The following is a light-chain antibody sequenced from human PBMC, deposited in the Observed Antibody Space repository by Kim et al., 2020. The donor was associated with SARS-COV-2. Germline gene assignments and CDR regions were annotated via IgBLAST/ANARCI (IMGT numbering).Light chain of an antibody. Sequence: SPGERATLSCRASQSVSSYLAWYQQKPGQAPRLLIYDASNRATGIPARFSGSGSGTDFTLTISSLEPEDFAVYYCQQRSNWPPRVSFGQGTKLEIK. CDR1: QSVSSY. CDR2: DAS. V-gene: IGKV3-11*01. CDR3: QQRSNWPPRVS. J-gene: IGKJ2*03.